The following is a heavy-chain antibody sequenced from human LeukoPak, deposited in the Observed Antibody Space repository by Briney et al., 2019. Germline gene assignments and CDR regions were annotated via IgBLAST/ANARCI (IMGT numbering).Heavy chain of an antibody. CDR3: ARGLWFGGN. D-gene: IGHD3-10*01. J-gene: IGHJ4*02. CDR1: GYTFTSYG. V-gene: IGHV1-18*01. CDR2: ISAYNGNT. Sequence: ASVKVSCKASGYTFTSYGISWVRQAPGQGLEWMGWISAYNGNTNYAQKLQGRVTMTRNTSISTAYMELSSLRSEDTAVYYCARGLWFGGNWGQGTLVTVSS.